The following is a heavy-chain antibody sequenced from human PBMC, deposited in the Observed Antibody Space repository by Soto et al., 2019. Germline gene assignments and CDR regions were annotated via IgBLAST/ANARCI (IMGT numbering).Heavy chain of an antibody. CDR1: GFAFTKSA. CDR2: IVGVSGST. V-gene: IGHV1-58*01. D-gene: IGHD2-15*01. CDR3: AAERYSGGTCCSFEI. Sequence: GKVCCKTSGFAFTKSAVHWVPQAHGQRLELLSWIVGVSGSTNYDQRFQKGVTVTRDMSTSTVHMELSCLSAEDTPVYYCAAERYSGGTCCSFEIWGQGTMVTV. J-gene: IGHJ3*02.